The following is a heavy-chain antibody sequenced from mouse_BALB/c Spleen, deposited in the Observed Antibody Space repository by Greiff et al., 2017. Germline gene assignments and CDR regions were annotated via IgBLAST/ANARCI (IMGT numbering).Heavy chain of an antibody. CDR2: INPSSGYT. D-gene: IGHD1-3*01. V-gene: IGHV1-4*02. Sequence: QVQLQQSAAELARPGASVKMSCKASGYTFTSYTMHWVKQRPGQGLEWIGYINPSSGYTEYNQKFKDKTTLTADKSSSTAYMQLSSLTSEDSAVYYCARGVYRRYFDYWGQGTTLTVSS. CDR3: ARGVYRRYFDY. CDR1: GYTFTSYT. J-gene: IGHJ2*01.